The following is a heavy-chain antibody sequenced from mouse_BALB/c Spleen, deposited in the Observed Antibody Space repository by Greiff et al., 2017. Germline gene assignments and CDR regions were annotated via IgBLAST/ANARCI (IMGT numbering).Heavy chain of an antibody. V-gene: IGHV1-7*01. J-gene: IGHJ4*01. CDR3: ARGRQDAMDY. D-gene: IGHD3-2*01. Sequence: QVQLKQSGAELAKPGASVKMSCKASGYTFTSYWMHWVKQRPGQGLEWIGYINPSTGYTEYNQKFKDKATLTADKSSSTAYMQLSSLTSEDSAVYYCARGRQDAMDYWGQGTSVTVSS. CDR1: GYTFTSYW. CDR2: INPSTGYT.